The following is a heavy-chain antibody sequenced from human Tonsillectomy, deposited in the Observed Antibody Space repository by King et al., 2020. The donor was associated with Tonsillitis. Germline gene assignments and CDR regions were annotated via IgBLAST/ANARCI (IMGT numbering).Heavy chain of an antibody. CDR1: GYSFSSYW. Sequence: VQLVESGAEVKKSGESLQISCKVSGYSFSSYWIGWVRQMPGKGLEWMGVIYPGDSDTRYSPSFQGRVTISADKSISTAYLQWSSLKTSDTAMYYCARRAYVGYEIDHWGQGTLVTVSS. CDR2: IYPGDSDT. D-gene: IGHD5-12*01. V-gene: IGHV5-51*01. J-gene: IGHJ4*02. CDR3: ARRAYVGYEIDH.